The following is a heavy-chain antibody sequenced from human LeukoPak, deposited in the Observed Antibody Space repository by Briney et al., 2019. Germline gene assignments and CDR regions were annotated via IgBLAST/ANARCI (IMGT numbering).Heavy chain of an antibody. J-gene: IGHJ4*02. CDR2: LSGSGAGT. D-gene: IGHD3-3*01. Sequence: GGSLRLSYAASGFTFSDYALGWVRQAPGRGLEWVATLSGSGAGTYYSDSVQGRFTISRDNSKRTLFLQMNSLRAEDTAVYYCATTPEKDRTSNHYDFWSGYYFGEDYWGQGTLVTVSS. CDR3: ATTPEKDRTSNHYDFWSGYYFGEDY. V-gene: IGHV3-23*01. CDR1: GFTFSDYA.